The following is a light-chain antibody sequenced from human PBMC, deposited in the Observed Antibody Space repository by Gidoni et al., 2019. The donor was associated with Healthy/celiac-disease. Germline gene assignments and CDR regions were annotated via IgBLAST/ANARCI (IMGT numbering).Light chain of an antibody. V-gene: IGLV3-1*01. CDR1: KLGDKY. J-gene: IGLJ2*01. CDR3: QAWDSSTLVV. CDR2: QYS. Sequence: SYELTQPPSVSVSPGQTASITCSGAKLGDKYACWYQQKPGQSPVLVLYQYSKRPSGIPERFSGSTSGNTATLSISGTPAIDEADSYCQAWDSSTLVVFGGGTKLPVL.